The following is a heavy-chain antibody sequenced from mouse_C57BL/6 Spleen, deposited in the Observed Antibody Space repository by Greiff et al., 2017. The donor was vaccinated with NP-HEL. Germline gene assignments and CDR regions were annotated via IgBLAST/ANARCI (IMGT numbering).Heavy chain of an antibody. Sequence: VQLQQPGAELVKPGASVKLSCKASGYTFTSYWMQWVKQRPGQGLEWIGEIDPSDSYTNYNQKFKGKATLTVDTSSSTAYMQLSSLTSEDSAVYYCARRLLLHYYAMDYWGQGTSVTVSS. CDR1: GYTFTSYW. CDR3: ARRLLLHYYAMDY. V-gene: IGHV1-50*01. J-gene: IGHJ4*01. D-gene: IGHD1-1*01. CDR2: IDPSDSYT.